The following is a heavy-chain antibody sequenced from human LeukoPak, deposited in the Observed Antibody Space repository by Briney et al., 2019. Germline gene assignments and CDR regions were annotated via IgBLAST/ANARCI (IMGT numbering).Heavy chain of an antibody. Sequence: SETLSLTCTVSGYSISSGYYWGWIRQPPGKGLEWIGSIYHSGSTYYNPSLKSRVTISVDTSKNQFSLKMSSVTAADTAVHYCASGSSWSVPYLDSWGQGTLVTASS. CDR2: IYHSGST. CDR3: ASGSSWSVPYLDS. CDR1: GYSISSGYY. D-gene: IGHD6-13*01. J-gene: IGHJ4*02. V-gene: IGHV4-38-2*02.